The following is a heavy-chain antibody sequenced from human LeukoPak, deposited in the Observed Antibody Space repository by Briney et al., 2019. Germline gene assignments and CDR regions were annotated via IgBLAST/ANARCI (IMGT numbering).Heavy chain of an antibody. CDR2: IYHSGNT. D-gene: IGHD5-18*01. CDR3: ARMDSGYSYGLFDN. Sequence: PSETLSLTCTVSGYSISTSYYWGWIRQPPGKGLEWIGSIYHSGNTYYNPSLKSRVTISVDTSKNQFSLKVSSVTAADTAVYYCARMDSGYSYGLFDNWGQGTLVTVSS. J-gene: IGHJ4*02. V-gene: IGHV4-38-2*02. CDR1: GYSISTSYY.